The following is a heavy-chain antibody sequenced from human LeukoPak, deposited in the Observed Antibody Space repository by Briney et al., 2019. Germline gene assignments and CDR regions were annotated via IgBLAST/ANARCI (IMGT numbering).Heavy chain of an antibody. V-gene: IGHV4-30-4*01. CDR2: IYYSGST. J-gene: IGHJ6*02. CDR3: ARDHLPWRYYYGMDV. Sequence: SETLSLTCAVYGGSFSGYYWSWIRQPPGKGLEWIGYIYYSGSTYYNPSLKSRVTISVDTSKNQFSLKLSSVTAADTAVYYCARDHLPWRYYYGMDVWGQGTTVTISS. D-gene: IGHD3-3*01. CDR1: GGSFSGYY.